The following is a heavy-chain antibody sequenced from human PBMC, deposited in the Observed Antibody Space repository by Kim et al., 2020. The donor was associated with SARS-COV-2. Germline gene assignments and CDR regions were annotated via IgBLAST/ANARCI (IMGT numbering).Heavy chain of an antibody. CDR2: ISGSGGST. CDR3: AKDQGYSSGWYPIALGNSGAFDI. J-gene: IGHJ3*02. Sequence: GGSLRLSCAASGFTFSSYAMSWVRQAPGKGLEWVSAISGSGGSTYYADSVKGRFTISRDNSKNTLYLQMNSLRAEDTAVYYCAKDQGYSSGWYPIALGNSGAFDIWGQGTMVTVSS. V-gene: IGHV3-23*01. D-gene: IGHD6-19*01. CDR1: GFTFSSYA.